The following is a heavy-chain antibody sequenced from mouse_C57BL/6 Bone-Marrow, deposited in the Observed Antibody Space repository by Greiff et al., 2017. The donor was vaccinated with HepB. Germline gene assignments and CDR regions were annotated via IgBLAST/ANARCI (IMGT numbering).Heavy chain of an antibody. CDR1: GYTFTNYW. V-gene: IGHV1-63*01. J-gene: IGHJ4*01. Sequence: QVQLKQSGAELVRPGTSVKMSCKASGYTFTNYWIGWAKQRPGHGLEWIGDIYPGGGYTNYNEKFKGKATLTADKSSSTAYMQVSSLTSEDAAIYYCASVGYGAMDYWGQGTSVTVSS. CDR2: IYPGGGYT. D-gene: IGHD1-1*02. CDR3: ASVGYGAMDY.